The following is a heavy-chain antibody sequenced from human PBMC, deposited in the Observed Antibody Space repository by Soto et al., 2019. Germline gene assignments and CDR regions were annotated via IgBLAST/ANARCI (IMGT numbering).Heavy chain of an antibody. CDR1: GFTFSGSA. CDR3: TSRAVTPRGIDV. V-gene: IGHV3-73*01. J-gene: IGHJ6*02. CDR2: IRSKANSYAT. D-gene: IGHD4-17*01. Sequence: EVQLVESGGGLVQPGGSLKLSCAASGFTFSGSAIHWFLQASGKGLEWVGRIRSKANSYATAYAASVNGRFTISRDDSKNTAYLQMNSLKTEDTTVYYCTSRAVTPRGIDVWGPGTTGTVSS.